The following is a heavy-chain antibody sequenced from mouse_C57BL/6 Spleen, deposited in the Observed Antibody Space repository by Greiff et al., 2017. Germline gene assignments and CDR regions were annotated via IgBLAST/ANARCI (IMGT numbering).Heavy chain of an antibody. Sequence: QVTLKECGPGILQPSQTLSLTCSFSGFSLSTFGMGVGWIRQPSGKGLEWLAHIWWDDDKYYNPALKSRLTISKDTSKNQVFLKIANVDTADTATYYCARSDYYGSSSAFAYWGQGTLVTVSA. J-gene: IGHJ3*01. CDR3: ARSDYYGSSSAFAY. CDR2: IWWDDDK. V-gene: IGHV8-8*01. D-gene: IGHD1-1*01. CDR1: GFSLSTFGMG.